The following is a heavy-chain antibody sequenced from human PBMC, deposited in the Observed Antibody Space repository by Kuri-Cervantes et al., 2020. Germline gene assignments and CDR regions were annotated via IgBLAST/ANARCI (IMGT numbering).Heavy chain of an antibody. V-gene: IGHV4-34*01. CDR1: GGSFSGYY. D-gene: IGHD5-12*01. Sequence: SETLSLTCAVYGGSFSGYYWSWIRQPPGKGLEWIGEINHSGSTNYNPSLKRRVTISVDTSKNQFSLKLSSVTAADTAVYYCARGYSGYSIKYWGQGTLVTVSS. CDR2: INHSGST. J-gene: IGHJ4*02. CDR3: ARGYSGYSIKY.